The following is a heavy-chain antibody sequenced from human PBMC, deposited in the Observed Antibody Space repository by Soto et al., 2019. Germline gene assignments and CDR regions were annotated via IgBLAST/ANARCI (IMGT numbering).Heavy chain of an antibody. CDR2: ISYDGSKK. V-gene: IGHV3-30*03. Sequence: QVQLVESGGGVVQPGRSLRLSCETSRFTLSSYGVHWVRQAPGKGLEWVTFISYDGSKKEYVDSVKGRFTISRDNAKNTLHVQMNNLRPEDTAIYYCATAGGASADQYYFDYWGQGTLVTVSS. CDR3: ATAGGASADQYYFDY. D-gene: IGHD2-15*01. J-gene: IGHJ4*02. CDR1: RFTLSSYG.